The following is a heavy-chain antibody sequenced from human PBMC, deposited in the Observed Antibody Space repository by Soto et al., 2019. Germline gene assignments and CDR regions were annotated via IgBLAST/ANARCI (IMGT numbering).Heavy chain of an antibody. V-gene: IGHV4-4*02. D-gene: IGHD3-10*01. CDR1: GGSINSSNW. CDR2: IYHSGRT. CDR3: AGYYGSGSYYLDWFDP. Sequence: QVQLQESGPGLVKPSGTLSLTCAVSGGSINSSNWWTWVRQPPGQGLEWIGEIYHSGRTNYNTSLKRRVTISIVTSKNQFSLKLASVTAADKAVYYCAGYYGSGSYYLDWFDPWGQGTLVTVSS. J-gene: IGHJ5*02.